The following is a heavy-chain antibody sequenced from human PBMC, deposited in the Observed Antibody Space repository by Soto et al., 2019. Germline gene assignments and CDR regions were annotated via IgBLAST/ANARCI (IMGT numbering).Heavy chain of an antibody. D-gene: IGHD3-16*01. V-gene: IGHV3-30-3*01. CDR1: GFTFSSYA. CDR3: ERDGGGHDITPHFAY. J-gene: IGHJ4*02. CDR2: ISYDGSNK. Sequence: QVQLVESGGGVVQPGRSLRLSCAASGFTFSSYAMHWVRQAPGKGLEWVAVISYDGSNKYYADSVKGRFTISRDNSKNTRYLQMNSLRAEDTAVYYWERDGGGHDITPHFAYWGQGAMVTVSS.